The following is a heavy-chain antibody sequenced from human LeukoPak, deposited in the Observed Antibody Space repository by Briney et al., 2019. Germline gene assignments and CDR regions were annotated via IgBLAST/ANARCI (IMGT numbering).Heavy chain of an antibody. CDR3: ARGSDGGNWFDP. Sequence: SETLSLTFTVSGDSITSNNYYWGWIRQPPGKGLEWIGNIYYTGTTYYNPSLKSRVTISVDTSKNQFSLKLSSVTAADTAVYYCARGSDGGNWFDPWGQGTLVTVSS. CDR2: IYYTGTT. CDR1: GDSITSNNYY. J-gene: IGHJ5*02. D-gene: IGHD3-10*01. V-gene: IGHV4-39*07.